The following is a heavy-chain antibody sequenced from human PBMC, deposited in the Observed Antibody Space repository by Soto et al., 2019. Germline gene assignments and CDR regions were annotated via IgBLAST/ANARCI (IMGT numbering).Heavy chain of an antibody. CDR1: GFTVSNSY. V-gene: IGHV3-66*01. J-gene: IGHJ4*02. CDR2: IYSGGST. Sequence: EVQVVESGGGLVQSGGSLTLSCAASGFTVSNSYMSWVRQAPGKGLEWVSAIYSGGSTSYADSVKGRFTISRDNSRNTLYLQTNSLRAEDTAVYFCARCDGSATYCFFFAYWGQGTPVTVSS. D-gene: IGHD3-10*01. CDR3: ARCDGSATYCFFFAY.